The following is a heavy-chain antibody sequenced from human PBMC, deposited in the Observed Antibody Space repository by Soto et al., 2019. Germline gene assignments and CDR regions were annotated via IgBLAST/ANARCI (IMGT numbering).Heavy chain of an antibody. CDR1: GFTFSSYT. CDR3: AKDHWNYALRYY. J-gene: IGHJ4*02. Sequence: EVQLLESGGGLVQPGGSLRLSCAASGFTFSSYTIKWLRQAPGKGLEWVSAITSSGSSTYYADSVKGRFTISRDNTENTLYLQMNTLTAEDTAVYYCAKDHWNYALRYYWGQGTLVTVAS. V-gene: IGHV3-23*01. D-gene: IGHD1-7*01. CDR2: ITSSGSST.